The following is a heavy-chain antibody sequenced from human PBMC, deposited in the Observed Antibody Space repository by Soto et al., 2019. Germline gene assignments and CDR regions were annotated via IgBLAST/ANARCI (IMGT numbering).Heavy chain of an antibody. CDR2: ISAYNGNT. CDR3: ARDCSGGSCYPIYVPFDY. Sequence: QVQLVQSGAEVKKPGASVKVSCKASGYTFTSYGISWVRQAPGQGLEWMGWISAYNGNTNYAQKLQGRVTMTTDTSTSTAYMELRSLRSDDTAVYYCARDCSGGSCYPIYVPFDYWGQGTLVTVSS. CDR1: GYTFTSYG. J-gene: IGHJ4*02. V-gene: IGHV1-18*01. D-gene: IGHD2-15*01.